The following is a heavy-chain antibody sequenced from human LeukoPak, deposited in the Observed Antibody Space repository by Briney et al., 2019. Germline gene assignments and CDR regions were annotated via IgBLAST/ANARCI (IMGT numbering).Heavy chain of an antibody. CDR3: ARDGIVGASRDYYYGMDV. CDR2: IYTSGST. CDR1: GGSISSYY. Sequence: SETLSLTCTVSGGSISSYYWSWIRQPAGKGLEWIGRIYTSGSTNYNPSLKSRVTMSVDTSKNQISLKLSSVTAADTAVYYCARDGIVGASRDYYYGMDVWGQGTTVTVSS. V-gene: IGHV4-4*07. D-gene: IGHD1-26*01. J-gene: IGHJ6*02.